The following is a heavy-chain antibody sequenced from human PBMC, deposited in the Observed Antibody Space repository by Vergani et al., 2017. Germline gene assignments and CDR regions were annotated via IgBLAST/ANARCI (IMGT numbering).Heavy chain of an antibody. D-gene: IGHD4-11*01. Sequence: QVQLQQWGGGLLKPSETLSLTCVVNGGSFTSYHWTWIRQSPGEGLEWVGDIDHTGRLAYNPSLKSRLTMSVDKSRNQFSLTLNSVTATDTAIYFCARVNTETNGHLYYYDYMDVWGQGTAVTVS. CDR1: GGSFTSYH. J-gene: IGHJ6*03. CDR3: ARVNTETNGHLYYYDYMDV. V-gene: IGHV4-34*01. CDR2: IDHTGRL.